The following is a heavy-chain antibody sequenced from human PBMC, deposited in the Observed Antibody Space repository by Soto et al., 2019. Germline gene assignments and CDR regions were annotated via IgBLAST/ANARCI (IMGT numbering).Heavy chain of an antibody. D-gene: IGHD3-10*01. CDR2: ISNSGTA. Sequence: SETLSLTCTVSGGSMSGYSWSWTRQPPGRGLEWIGHISNSGTANYNPSLKSRVTMSVGTSKNQISLKVTSVTAADTAVHYCASSGAGSGDYWGQGTLVTVSS. J-gene: IGHJ4*02. CDR1: GGSMSGYS. V-gene: IGHV4-59*01. CDR3: ASSGAGSGDY.